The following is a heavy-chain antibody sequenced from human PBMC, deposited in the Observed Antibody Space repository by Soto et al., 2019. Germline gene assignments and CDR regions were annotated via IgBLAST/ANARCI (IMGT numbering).Heavy chain of an antibody. V-gene: IGHV1-46*01. CDR3: AFFCQAEDGIRDVRSVSAFLLNRSSDL. Sequence: GQGLEWMGIISPSGGSTSYAQKCQGRVTMTRDTSTSTVYMELSSLRSEDTAVYYCAFFCQAEDGIRDVRSVSAFLLNRSSDL. CDR2: ISPSGGST. J-gene: IGHJ2*01. D-gene: IGHD3-10*02.